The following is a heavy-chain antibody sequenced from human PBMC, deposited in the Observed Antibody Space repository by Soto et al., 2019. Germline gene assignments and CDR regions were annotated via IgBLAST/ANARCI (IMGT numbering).Heavy chain of an antibody. CDR1: GYTFTGYY. CDR2: INPNSGGT. V-gene: IGHV1-2*04. J-gene: IGHJ6*02. Sequence: ASVKVSYKASGYTFTGYYMHWVRQAPGQGLEWMGWINPNSGGTNYAQKFQGWVTMTRDTSISTAYMELSRLRSDDTAVYYCAITPDGYYGMDVWGQGTTVTVSS. CDR3: AITPDGYYGMDV.